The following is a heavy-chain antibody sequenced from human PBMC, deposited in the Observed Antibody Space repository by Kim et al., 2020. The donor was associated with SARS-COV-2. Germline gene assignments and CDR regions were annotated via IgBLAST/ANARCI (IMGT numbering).Heavy chain of an antibody. J-gene: IGHJ5*02. D-gene: IGHD3-3*01. V-gene: IGHV1-3*01. CDR3: ARDRGYDFWSGPDP. CDR2: INAGNGNT. Sequence: ASVKVSCKASGYTFTSYAMHWVRQAPGQRLEWMGWINAGNGNTKYSQKFQGRVTITRDTSASTAYMELSSLRSEDTAVYYCARDRGYDFWSGPDPWGQGTLVTVSS. CDR1: GYTFTSYA.